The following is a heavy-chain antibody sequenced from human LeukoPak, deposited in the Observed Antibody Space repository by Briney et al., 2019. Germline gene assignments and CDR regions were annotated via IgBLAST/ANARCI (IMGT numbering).Heavy chain of an antibody. D-gene: IGHD2-8*02. Sequence: PSETLSLTCTVSGGSISSSSYYWGWIRQPPGKGLEWIGSIYYSGSTYYNPSLKSRVTISVDTSKNQFSLKLSSVTAADTAVYYCASVELTRWWGLFYYWGQGTLVTVSS. CDR3: ASVELTRWWGLFYY. CDR1: GGSISSSSYY. J-gene: IGHJ4*02. CDR2: IYYSGST. V-gene: IGHV4-39*07.